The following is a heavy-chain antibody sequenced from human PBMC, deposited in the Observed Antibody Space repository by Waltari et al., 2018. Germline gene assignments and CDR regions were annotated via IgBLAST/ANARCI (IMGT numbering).Heavy chain of an antibody. V-gene: IGHV1-24*01. J-gene: IGHJ4*02. Sequence: QVQLVQSGAEVKKPGASVKVSCKVSGYTRTELSIHWVRQAPGKGLEWMGGFDPQDGETIYAQKFQGRATMTEDTSTDTASMELSSLRSEDTAVYYCSATYDSSGYYFPDYWGQGTLVTVSS. CDR1: GYTRTELS. D-gene: IGHD3-22*01. CDR2: FDPQDGET. CDR3: SATYDSSGYYFPDY.